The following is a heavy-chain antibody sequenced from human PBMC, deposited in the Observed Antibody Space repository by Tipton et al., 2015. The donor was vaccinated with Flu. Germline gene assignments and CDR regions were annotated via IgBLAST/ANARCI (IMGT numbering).Heavy chain of an antibody. CDR1: GGSLSSFY. CDR3: ARGSGSGTYVIFDF. CDR2: IYTSGST. V-gene: IGHV4-4*07. J-gene: IGHJ4*02. D-gene: IGHD3-10*01. Sequence: TLSLTCTVPGGSLSSFYWSWIRQPAGKGLEWIGRIYTSGSTKYNPSLKSRLSMSVDTSKNQFSLKLTSVTAADTAVYYCARGSGSGTYVIFDFWGQGTLVTVSS.